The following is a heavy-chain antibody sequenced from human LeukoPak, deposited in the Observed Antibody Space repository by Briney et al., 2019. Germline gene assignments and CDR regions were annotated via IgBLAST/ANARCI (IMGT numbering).Heavy chain of an antibody. Sequence: SGTLSLTCAVSGGSISSSNWWSWVRQPPGKGLEWIGEIYHSGSTNYNPSLKSRVTISVDKSKNQFSLKLSSVTAADTAVYYCARLGEYYDSSFKRAFDIWGQGTMVTVSS. J-gene: IGHJ3*02. CDR1: GGSISSSNW. V-gene: IGHV4-4*02. CDR2: IYHSGST. D-gene: IGHD3-22*01. CDR3: ARLGEYYDSSFKRAFDI.